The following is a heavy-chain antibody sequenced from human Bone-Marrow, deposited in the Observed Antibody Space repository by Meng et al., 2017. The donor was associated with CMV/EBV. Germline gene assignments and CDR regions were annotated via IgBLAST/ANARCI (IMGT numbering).Heavy chain of an antibody. D-gene: IGHD1-14*01. CDR1: GFTFSNAW. CDR3: ARFAETGAFDI. J-gene: IGHJ3*02. V-gene: IGHV3-74*01. Sequence: GESLKISCAASGFTFSNAWMNWVRQAPGKGLVWVSRINSDGSSTSYADSVKGRFTISRDNSKNTLYLQMNSLRAEDTAVYYCARFAETGAFDIWGQGTMVTVSS. CDR2: INSDGSST.